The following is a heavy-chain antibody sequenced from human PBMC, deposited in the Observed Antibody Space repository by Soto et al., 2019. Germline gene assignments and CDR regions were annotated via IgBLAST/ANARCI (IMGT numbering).Heavy chain of an antibody. CDR2: INHSGST. V-gene: IGHV4-34*01. J-gene: IGHJ4*02. CDR1: GGCFSGYY. CDR3: AREPGSGTGY. Sequence: SETRSLTCAVYGGCFSGYYWSWIRQPPGKGLEWIGEINHSGSTNYNPSLKSRVTISVDTSKNQFSLKLSSVTAADTAVYYCAREPGSGTGYWGQGTLVTVSS. D-gene: IGHD3-10*01.